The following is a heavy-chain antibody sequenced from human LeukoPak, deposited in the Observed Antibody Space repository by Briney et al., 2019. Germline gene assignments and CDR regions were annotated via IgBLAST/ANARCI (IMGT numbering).Heavy chain of an antibody. CDR1: GDSISSSNSY. D-gene: IGHD1-1*01. CDR3: ARDVKVEYFDY. Sequence: SETLSLTCTVSGDSISSSNSYWGWIRQPPGKGLEWIGSIYYSGNTYYNASLKSRVTISVDTSKNQFSLKLTSVTAADTAVYYCARDVKVEYFDYWGQGTLVTVSS. CDR2: IYYSGNT. V-gene: IGHV4-39*02. J-gene: IGHJ4*02.